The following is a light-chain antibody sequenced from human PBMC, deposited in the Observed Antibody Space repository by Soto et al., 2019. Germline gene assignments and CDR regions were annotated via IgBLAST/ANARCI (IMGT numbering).Light chain of an antibody. J-gene: IGKJ4*01. V-gene: IGKV1-39*01. CDR3: QQTYDSLVS. Sequence: DIQMTQSHPSLSASVGDRVTITCRASQTISDYLHWYQQKPGKAPTLLIYGSSSLQTGVPPRFSGSGSGTEFTLTISSLQPEDFGTYYCQQTYDSLVSFGGGTKVDIK. CDR1: QTISDY. CDR2: GSS.